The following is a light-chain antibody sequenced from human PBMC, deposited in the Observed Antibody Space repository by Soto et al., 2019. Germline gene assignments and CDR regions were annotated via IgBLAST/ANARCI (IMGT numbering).Light chain of an antibody. J-gene: IGKJ1*01. Sequence: DIQMTQSPSTLSAIVGDRVTITCRASQTISTSLAWYQQKPGKAPKLLIYLASTLQSGVPARFSGSGSATEFTLSISSLQPDDFATYYCQQYGTSSRTFGQGTKVDI. CDR3: QQYGTSSRT. V-gene: IGKV1-5*03. CDR2: LAS. CDR1: QTISTS.